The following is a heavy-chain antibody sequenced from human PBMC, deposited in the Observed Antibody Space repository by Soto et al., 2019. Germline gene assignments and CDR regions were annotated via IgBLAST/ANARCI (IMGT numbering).Heavy chain of an antibody. CDR1: GYTFSNYV. Sequence: QVQLVQSGAEEKKPGASVKASCKASGYTFSNYVIHWVRQAPGQGLEWLGWINAGNGNTHYSQKFQGRVTITRDTSASTAYMELNSLRSEDTAVYYCTTEDYWGRGTLVTVSS. CDR3: TTEDY. CDR2: INAGNGNT. V-gene: IGHV1-3*05. J-gene: IGHJ4*02.